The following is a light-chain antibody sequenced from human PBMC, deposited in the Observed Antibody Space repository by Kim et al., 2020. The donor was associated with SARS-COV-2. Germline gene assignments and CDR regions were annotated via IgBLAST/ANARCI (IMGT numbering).Light chain of an antibody. CDR3: QQYGSSWT. V-gene: IGKV3-20*01. CDR1: QSVYSNY. Sequence: EIVLTQSPGTLSLSPGERATLSCRASQSVYSNYLAWYLQKPGQAPRLLIYGASSRATGFPDRFSGSGSGTDFTLTINRLQPDDFAVYYGQQYGSSWTFGQGTKVDSK. J-gene: IGKJ1*01. CDR2: GAS.